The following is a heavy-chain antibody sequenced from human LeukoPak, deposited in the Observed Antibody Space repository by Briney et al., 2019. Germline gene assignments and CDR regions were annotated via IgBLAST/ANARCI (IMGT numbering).Heavy chain of an antibody. CDR2: ISYDGSNK. V-gene: IGHV3-30*04. Sequence: GGSLRLSCAASGFTFSSYAMHWVRQAPGKGLEWVAVISYDGSNKYYADSVKGRFTISRDNSKNTLYLQMNSLRAEDTAVYYCARETGGDNYNYYGMDVWGKGTTVTVSS. CDR3: ARETGGDNYNYYGMDV. D-gene: IGHD1-26*01. CDR1: GFTFSSYA. J-gene: IGHJ6*04.